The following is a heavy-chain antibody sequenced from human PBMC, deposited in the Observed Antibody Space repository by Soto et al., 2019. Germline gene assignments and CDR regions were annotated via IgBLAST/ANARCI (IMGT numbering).Heavy chain of an antibody. CDR2: IIPIFGTA. V-gene: IGHV1-69*06. CDR1: GGTFSSYA. Sequence: AASVKVSCKASGGTFSSYAISWVRQAPGQGLEWMGGIIPIFGTANYAQKFQGRVTITADKSTSTAYMELSSLRSEDTAVYYCAAGIAAAGYYYYGMDVWGQGTTVTVSS. J-gene: IGHJ6*02. CDR3: AAGIAAAGYYYYGMDV. D-gene: IGHD6-13*01.